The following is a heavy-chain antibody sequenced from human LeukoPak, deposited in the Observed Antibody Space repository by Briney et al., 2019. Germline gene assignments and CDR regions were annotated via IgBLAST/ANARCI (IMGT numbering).Heavy chain of an antibody. J-gene: IGHJ4*02. CDR3: AKASWEAGLCFDY. V-gene: IGHV3-23*01. CDR1: GFTFSSYA. Sequence: PGGSLRLSCAASGFTFSSYAMSCVRQAPGKGLEWVSDISGTGGSTYYADSVKGRFTISRDNSKNTLYLQMNSLRAEDTAVYYCAKASWEAGLCFDYWGQGTLVTVSS. CDR2: ISGTGGST. D-gene: IGHD1-14*01.